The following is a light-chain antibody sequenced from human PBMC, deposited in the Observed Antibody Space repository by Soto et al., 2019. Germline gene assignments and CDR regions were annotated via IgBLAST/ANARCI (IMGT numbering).Light chain of an antibody. Sequence: QSALTQPASVSGSPGQSLTISCTGASSDVGGYDSVSWYQQHPGKAPKLMIYDASNRPSGVSNRFSGSKSGNTASLTISGLQAEDEADYYCSSYTGSSARVVFGGGTQLTVL. CDR2: DAS. J-gene: IGLJ2*01. CDR3: SSYTGSSARVV. CDR1: SSDVGGYDS. V-gene: IGLV2-14*01.